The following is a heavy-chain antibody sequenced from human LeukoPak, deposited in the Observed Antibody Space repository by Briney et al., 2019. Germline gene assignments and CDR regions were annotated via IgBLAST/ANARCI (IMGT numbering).Heavy chain of an antibody. CDR1: GFTFSDYG. CDR2: ISYDGSNE. J-gene: IGHJ6*02. Sequence: GRSLRLSCAASGFTFSDYGMHWVRQAPGKGLEWVAAISYDGSNEYFGDSLKGRSTISRDNSKNTLYLQMNRLRVEDTAVYYCVRGEYYSSSGMDVWGQGTTVTASS. V-gene: IGHV3-30*03. CDR3: VRGEYYSSSGMDV. D-gene: IGHD3-10*01.